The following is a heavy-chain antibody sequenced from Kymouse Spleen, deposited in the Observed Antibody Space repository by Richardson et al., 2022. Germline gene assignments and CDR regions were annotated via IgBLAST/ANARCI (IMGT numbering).Heavy chain of an antibody. CDR3: ARYSSGGPFDY. V-gene: IGHV4-61*01. Sequence: QVQLQESGPGLVKPSETLSLTCTVSGGSVSSGSYYWSWIRQPPGKGLEWIGYIYYSGSTNYNPSLKSRVTISVDTSKNQFSLKLSSVTAADTAVYYCARYSSGGPFDYWGQGTLVTVSS. J-gene: IGHJ4*02. D-gene: IGHD6-19*01. CDR2: IYYSGST. CDR1: GGSVSSGSYY.